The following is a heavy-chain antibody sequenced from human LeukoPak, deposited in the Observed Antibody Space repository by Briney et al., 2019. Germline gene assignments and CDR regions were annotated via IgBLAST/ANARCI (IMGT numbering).Heavy chain of an antibody. CDR2: ISGSGSST. CDR3: AKDSTYSDTWYYFDY. D-gene: IGHD6-13*01. CDR1: GFTFSSFG. V-gene: IGHV3-23*01. J-gene: IGHJ4*02. Sequence: GGSLRLSCAASGFTFSSFGISWVSQAPGKGLEWVSSISGSGSSTYYADSVKGRFTISRDNSKNTVYLQMNILRADDTAVYYCAKDSTYSDTWYYFDYWGRGTLVSVSS.